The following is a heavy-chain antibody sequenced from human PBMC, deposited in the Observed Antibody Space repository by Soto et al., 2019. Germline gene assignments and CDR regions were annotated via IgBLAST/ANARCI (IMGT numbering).Heavy chain of an antibody. D-gene: IGHD3-3*01. CDR1: GGSISSYY. V-gene: IGHV4-59*01. Sequence: SETLSLTCTVSGGSISSYYWSWIRQPPGKGLEWIGYIYYSGSTNYNPSLKSRVTISVDTSKNQFSLKLSSVTTADTAAYYCARGYDFWSGYPPGYYYGMDVWGQGTTVTVSS. CDR3: ARGYDFWSGYPPGYYYGMDV. J-gene: IGHJ6*02. CDR2: IYYSGST.